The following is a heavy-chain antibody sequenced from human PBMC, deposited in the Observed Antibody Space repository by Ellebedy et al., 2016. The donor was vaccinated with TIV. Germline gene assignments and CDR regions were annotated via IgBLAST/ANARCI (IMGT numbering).Heavy chain of an antibody. CDR2: ISSSSSTI. J-gene: IGHJ4*02. D-gene: IGHD3-10*01. CDR1: GFTFSSYS. CDR3: ARSSSGKALGRPVTTLGHGDY. V-gene: IGHV3-48*01. Sequence: GESLKISXAASGFTFSSYSMNWVRQAPGKGLEWVSYISSSSSTIYYADSVKGRFTISRDNAKNSLYLQMNSLRAEDTAVYYCARSSSGKALGRPVTTLGHGDYWGQGTLVTVSS.